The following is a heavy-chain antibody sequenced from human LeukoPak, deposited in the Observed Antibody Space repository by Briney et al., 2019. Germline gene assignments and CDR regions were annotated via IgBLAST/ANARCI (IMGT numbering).Heavy chain of an antibody. CDR2: ISVYSGHT. CDR1: GYTFTDYG. V-gene: IGHV1-18*01. D-gene: IGHD5-18*01. Sequence: ASVKVSCKASGYTFTDYGISWVRQAPGRGLEWMGWISVYSGHTDYPQKLQGRVSMTTDTSTSTAYMELRRLKSDDTAVYYCARAEPRGYSHGYEVDSLDIWGQGTMVTVSS. CDR3: ARAEPRGYSHGYEVDSLDI. J-gene: IGHJ3*02.